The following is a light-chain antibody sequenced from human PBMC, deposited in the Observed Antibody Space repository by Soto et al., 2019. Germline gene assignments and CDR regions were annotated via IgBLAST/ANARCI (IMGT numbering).Light chain of an antibody. CDR3: CSYAGSYSYV. J-gene: IGLJ1*01. CDR1: SSDVGGYNY. Sequence: ALTQPRSVSGSPGQSVTISCTGTSSDVGGYNYVSWYQQHPGKAPKLMIYDVSKRPSGVPDRFSGSKSGNTAPLTISGLQAEDEADYYCCSYAGSYSYVFGTGTKVTVL. CDR2: DVS. V-gene: IGLV2-11*01.